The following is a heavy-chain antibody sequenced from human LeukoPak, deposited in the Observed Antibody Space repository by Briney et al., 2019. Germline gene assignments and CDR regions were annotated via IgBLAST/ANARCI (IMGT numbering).Heavy chain of an antibody. Sequence: SETLSLTCTVSGYPISSGYYWGWIRPPPGKGLEWIGSIYHSGSTYYNPSLKSRVTISVDTSKNQFSLKLSSVTAADTAVYYCARVGSGSTPFDYWGQGTLVTVSS. CDR2: IYHSGST. D-gene: IGHD1-26*01. CDR3: ARVGSGSTPFDY. CDR1: GYPISSGYY. V-gene: IGHV4-38-2*02. J-gene: IGHJ4*02.